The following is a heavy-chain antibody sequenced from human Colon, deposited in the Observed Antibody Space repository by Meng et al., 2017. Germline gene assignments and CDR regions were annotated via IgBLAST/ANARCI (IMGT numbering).Heavy chain of an antibody. CDR2: INHSGST. J-gene: IGHJ4*02. V-gene: IGHV4-34*01. CDR1: GGSFSGYY. Sequence: QVQLQQRGAGLLKPSETLSLTCAVYGGSFSGYYWSWIRQPPGKGLEWIGEINHSGSTNYNPSLKSRVTISVDTSKNQFSLTLSSMTAADTAVYYCARGVDWAKSGNFWGQGTLVTVSS. CDR3: ARGVDWAKSGNF. D-gene: IGHD3-9*01.